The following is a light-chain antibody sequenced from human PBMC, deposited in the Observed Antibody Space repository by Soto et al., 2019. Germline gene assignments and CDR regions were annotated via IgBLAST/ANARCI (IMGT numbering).Light chain of an antibody. Sequence: QSVLTQPASVSGSPGQSITITCTGTSSDVGSGDSVSWYQHHPGEAPTLVIYEVSNRPSGVSNRFSGSKSGNTASLTISGLQAEDEADYYCSSYTSSSSYVFGTGTKVTVL. CDR2: EVS. V-gene: IGLV2-14*01. J-gene: IGLJ1*01. CDR3: SSYTSSSSYV. CDR1: SSDVGSGDS.